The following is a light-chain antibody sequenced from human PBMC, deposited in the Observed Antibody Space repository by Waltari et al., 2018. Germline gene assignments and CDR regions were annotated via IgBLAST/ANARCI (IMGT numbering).Light chain of an antibody. Sequence: QLVLTQSPSASASPGASVKPTCTLSSGHSSNVIAWLPQQPEKGPRYLMKVNSDGSHNKGDEIPDRFSGSSSGAERYLTISSLQSEDEADYYCQTGGHGTWVFGGGTKLTVL. J-gene: IGLJ3*02. CDR2: VNSDGSH. CDR1: SGHSSNV. CDR3: QTGGHGTWV. V-gene: IGLV4-69*01.